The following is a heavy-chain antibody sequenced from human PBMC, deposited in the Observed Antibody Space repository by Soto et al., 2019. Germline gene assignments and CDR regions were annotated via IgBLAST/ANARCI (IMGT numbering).Heavy chain of an antibody. Sequence: QVQLQESGPGLVKPSGTLSLTCAVSGGSVSSSNWWSWVRQSPGKGLEWMGEIYHSGSAHYNPSLNGRATTSLDKSKNQFSLRLTSVTAADTAVYYCARVPGVVVSADDAFDLWGPGTRVIVSS. V-gene: IGHV4-4*02. CDR3: ARVPGVVVSADDAFDL. CDR1: GGSVSSSNW. J-gene: IGHJ3*01. D-gene: IGHD2-21*02. CDR2: IYHSGSA.